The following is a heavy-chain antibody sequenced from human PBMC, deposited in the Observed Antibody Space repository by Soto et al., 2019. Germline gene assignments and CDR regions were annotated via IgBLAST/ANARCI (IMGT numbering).Heavy chain of an antibody. Sequence: SVKVSCKASGGTFSSYAISWVRQAPGQGLEWMGGIIPIFGTANYAQKFQGRVTITADESTSTAYMELSSLRSEDTAVYYCASSTSIAVAGTLAFDIWGQGTMVTVSS. CDR3: ASSTSIAVAGTLAFDI. CDR2: IIPIFGTA. CDR1: GGTFSSYA. J-gene: IGHJ3*02. D-gene: IGHD6-19*01. V-gene: IGHV1-69*13.